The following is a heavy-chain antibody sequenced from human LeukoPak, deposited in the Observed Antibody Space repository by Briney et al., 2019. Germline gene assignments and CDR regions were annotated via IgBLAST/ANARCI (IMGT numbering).Heavy chain of an antibody. Sequence: ASVKVSCKASGYTFTSYYMNWVRQAPGQGLEWMGIINPSGGSTNYAQKFQGRVTMTRGTSTSTIYMEVSSLRSEDTAVYYCATSFRAVNWFDPWGQGTLVTVSS. D-gene: IGHD3-10*01. CDR2: INPSGGST. J-gene: IGHJ5*02. CDR3: ATSFRAVNWFDP. V-gene: IGHV1-46*01. CDR1: GYTFTSYY.